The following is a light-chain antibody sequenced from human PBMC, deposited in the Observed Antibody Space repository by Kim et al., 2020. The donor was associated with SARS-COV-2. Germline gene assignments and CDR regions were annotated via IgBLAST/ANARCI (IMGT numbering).Light chain of an antibody. J-gene: IGKJ1*01. CDR3: QQYASLPRT. Sequence: RGESAPLSHSPSQTVSSDYLVWYQQKPGQSPRLLIFDTSTRVTGIPNRVSGRGSGTNFTLPIGRLEPEDSAIYYCQQYASLPRTYGQGTKVDIK. V-gene: IGKV3-20*01. CDR2: DTS. CDR1: QTVSSDY.